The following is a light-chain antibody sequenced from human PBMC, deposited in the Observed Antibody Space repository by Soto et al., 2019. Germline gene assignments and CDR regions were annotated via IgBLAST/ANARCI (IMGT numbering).Light chain of an antibody. J-gene: IGLJ2*01. Sequence: QSVLTQPPSVSGAPGQRVTISCTGSSSNIGAGYDVHWYQQLPGTAPKLLIYGNSNRPSGVPDRFSGSKSGTSACLAITGLQAEDESDYYCQSYDSSLSRVFGGGTQLTVL. CDR1: SSNIGAGYD. CDR2: GNS. CDR3: QSYDSSLSRV. V-gene: IGLV1-40*01.